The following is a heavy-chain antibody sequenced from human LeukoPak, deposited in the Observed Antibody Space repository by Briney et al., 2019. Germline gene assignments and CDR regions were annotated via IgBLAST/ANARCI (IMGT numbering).Heavy chain of an antibody. CDR3: ARLGYKFYYDRTGIYHPYFLDY. J-gene: IGHJ4*02. CDR1: GGSFSGYY. V-gene: IGHV4-34*01. D-gene: IGHD3-22*01. Sequence: SETLSLTCAVYGGSFSGYYWSWIRQPPGKGLEWIGEINHSGSTNYNPSLKSRVTISVDTSKNQFSLRLRSVTAADMAVYYCARLGYKFYYDRTGIYHPYFLDYWGQGTLLTVSS. CDR2: INHSGST.